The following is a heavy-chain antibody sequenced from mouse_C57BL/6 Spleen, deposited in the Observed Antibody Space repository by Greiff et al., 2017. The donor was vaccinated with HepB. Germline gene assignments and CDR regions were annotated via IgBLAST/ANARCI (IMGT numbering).Heavy chain of an antibody. CDR1: GYTFTTYP. CDR2: FHPYNDDT. V-gene: IGHV1-47*01. CDR3: ARGSYGNLYYAMDY. D-gene: IGHD2-1*01. J-gene: IGHJ4*01. Sequence: QVQLKQSGAELVKPGASVKMSCKASGYTFTTYPIEWMKQNHGKSLEWIGNFHPYNDDTKYNEKFKGKATLTVEKSSSTVYLELSRLTSDDSAVYYCARGSYGNLYYAMDYWGQGTSVTVSS.